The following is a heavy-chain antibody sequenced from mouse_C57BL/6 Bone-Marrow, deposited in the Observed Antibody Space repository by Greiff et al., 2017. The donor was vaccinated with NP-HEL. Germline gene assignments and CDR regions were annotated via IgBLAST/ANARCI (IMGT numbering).Heavy chain of an antibody. V-gene: IGHV5-12*01. CDR2: ISNGGGST. J-gene: IGHJ3*01. D-gene: IGHD4-1*01. CDR3: ARQAGTTFAY. CDR1: GFNISDYY. Sequence: EVHLVESGGGLVQPGGSLKLSCAASGFNISDYYMYWVRQTPEKRLEWVAYISNGGGSTDYPDTVQGRVTISRDNAKNTLYLQMSRLKSEDTAMYYCARQAGTTFAYWGQGTLVTVSA.